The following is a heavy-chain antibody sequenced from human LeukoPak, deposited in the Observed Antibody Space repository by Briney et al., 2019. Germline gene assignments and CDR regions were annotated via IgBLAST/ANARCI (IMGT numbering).Heavy chain of an antibody. CDR3: ARTSGHDVFDI. V-gene: IGHV1-2*02. D-gene: IGHD3-3*01. CDR1: GYTFTGYY. Sequence: ASVKVSCKASGYTFTGYYMHWVRQAPGQGLEWMGWITPNSGGTNYAQKFQGRVTMTRDTSISTTYMELSRLRSDDTAGYFCARTSGHDVFDIWGQGTMVTVSS. J-gene: IGHJ3*02. CDR2: ITPNSGGT.